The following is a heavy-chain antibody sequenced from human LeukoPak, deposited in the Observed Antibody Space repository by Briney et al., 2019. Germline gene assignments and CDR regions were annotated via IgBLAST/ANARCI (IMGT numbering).Heavy chain of an antibody. CDR2: IYYSGST. V-gene: IGHV4-30-4*01. Sequence: SETLSLTCTVSGGSISSGDYSWSWIRQPPGKGLEWIGYIYYSGSTYFNPSLKSRVTISVDTSKNQFSLKLSSVTAADTAVYYCASNTGWRTIGDAFDIWGQGTMVTVSS. J-gene: IGHJ3*02. CDR1: GGSISSGDYS. D-gene: IGHD1-14*01. CDR3: ASNTGWRTIGDAFDI.